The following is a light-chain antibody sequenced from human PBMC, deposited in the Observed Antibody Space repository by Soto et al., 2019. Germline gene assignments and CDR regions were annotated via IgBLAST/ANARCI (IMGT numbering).Light chain of an antibody. V-gene: IGKV3-20*01. J-gene: IGKJ4*01. CDR1: QSVSSSF. Sequence: EIVLAQSPGTLSLSPGERATLSCRASQSVSSSFLAWYQQKPGQAPRLLIYGASSRATGIPDRFSGSGSGTDFTLTISRLEPEEFAVYYCQQYDNSPLTCGGGTKGEIK. CDR2: GAS. CDR3: QQYDNSPLT.